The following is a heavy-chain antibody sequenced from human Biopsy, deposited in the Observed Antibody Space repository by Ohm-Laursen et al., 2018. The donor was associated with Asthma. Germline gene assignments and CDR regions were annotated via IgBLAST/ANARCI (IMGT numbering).Heavy chain of an antibody. CDR3: AMSPTRGPEVWEAFAFDI. CDR1: GGSISSYY. D-gene: IGHD3-16*01. CDR2: IYYSGST. V-gene: IGHV4-59*05. Sequence: SETLSLTCTVSGGSISSYYWSWIRQPPGKGLEWIGSIYYSGSTYYNPSLKSRVTISVDTSKNQFSLKLSSVTAADTAVYYCAMSPTRGPEVWEAFAFDIWGQGTMVTVSS. J-gene: IGHJ3*02.